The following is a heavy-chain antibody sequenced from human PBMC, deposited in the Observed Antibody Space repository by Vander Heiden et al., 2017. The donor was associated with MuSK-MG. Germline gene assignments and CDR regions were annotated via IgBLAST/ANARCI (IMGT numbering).Heavy chain of an antibody. CDR2: IYTSGST. V-gene: IGHV4-61*02. CDR3: ATTTGTTEEDWFDP. Sequence: QVQLQQSGPGLVEPSQTLSLTCTGSGGSISIGSYYWSWNRQPARHGLEWMGRIYTSGSTNYNPSLKSRITISVDTSKNQFSLKLSSVTAADTAVYYCATTTGTTEEDWFDPWGQGTLVTVSS. J-gene: IGHJ5*02. D-gene: IGHD4-17*01. CDR1: GGSISIGSYY.